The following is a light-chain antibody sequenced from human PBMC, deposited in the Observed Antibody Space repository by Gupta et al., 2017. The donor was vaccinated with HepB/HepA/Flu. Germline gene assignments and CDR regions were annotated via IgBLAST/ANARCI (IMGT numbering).Light chain of an antibody. Sequence: IVLTQSPGTLSLSPGDRATLSCSASQSVSSSDLAWYQQKPGQAPRRLIYGASSRDTGIPDRFSGSGSGTDFTLTISRVEPEDVAVYYCQQYGSSPRTFGGGTKVEIK. CDR1: QSVSSSD. J-gene: IGKJ4*01. CDR3: QQYGSSPRT. CDR2: GAS. V-gene: IGKV3-20*01.